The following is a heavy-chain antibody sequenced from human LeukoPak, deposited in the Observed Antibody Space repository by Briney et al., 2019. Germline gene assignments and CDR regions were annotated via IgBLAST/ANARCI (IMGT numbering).Heavy chain of an antibody. Sequence: AGSLRLSCAASGFTFSTYWMHWVRQAPGKGLVWVSRIKSDGSTNYADSVKGRFTISRDNAKNTVSLQMNSLRPEDTGVYYCARAPSEIGGYYPEYFRHWGQGTLVTVSS. D-gene: IGHD3-22*01. CDR1: GFTFSTYW. V-gene: IGHV3-74*01. CDR2: IKSDGST. J-gene: IGHJ1*01. CDR3: ARAPSEIGGYYPEYFRH.